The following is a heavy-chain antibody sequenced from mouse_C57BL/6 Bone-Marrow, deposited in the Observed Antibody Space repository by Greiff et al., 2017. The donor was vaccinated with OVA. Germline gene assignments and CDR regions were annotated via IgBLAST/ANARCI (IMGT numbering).Heavy chain of an antibody. CDR3: ARQADGYLDY. Sequence: EVMLVESGGGLVQPGGSLKLSCAASGFTFSDYYMYWVRQTPEKRLEWVAYISNGGGSTYYPDTVKGRFTISRDNAKNTLYLQMSRLKSEDTAMYYCARQADGYLDYWGQGTTLTVSS. J-gene: IGHJ2*01. V-gene: IGHV5-12*01. D-gene: IGHD2-3*01. CDR2: ISNGGGST. CDR1: GFTFSDYY.